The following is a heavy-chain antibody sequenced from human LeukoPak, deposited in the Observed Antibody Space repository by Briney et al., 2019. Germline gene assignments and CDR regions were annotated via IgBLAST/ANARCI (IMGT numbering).Heavy chain of an antibody. CDR2: IKDGES. D-gene: IGHD1-1*01. V-gene: IGHV3-7*01. Sequence: GESLKISCAASGFTFSNYWMSWVRQAPGKGLEWVANIKDGESYYVDSVKGRFTISRDDAKNSLYLQMNSLRAEDTAVYYCARSGGGNYHWALDIWGQGTMVTVSS. CDR3: ARSGGGNYHWALDI. CDR1: GFTFSNYW. J-gene: IGHJ3*02.